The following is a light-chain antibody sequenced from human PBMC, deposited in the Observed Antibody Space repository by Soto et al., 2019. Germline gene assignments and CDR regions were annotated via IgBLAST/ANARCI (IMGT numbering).Light chain of an antibody. Sequence: DIQMTQSPSTLSASVGDRVTITCRASQSISSWLAWYQQKPGKAPKLLIYKASSLESGVPSRFSGSGSGTEFTPTISSLQPDDFGTYFCQQYNSYWTLGQGTKVAIK. V-gene: IGKV1-5*03. J-gene: IGKJ1*01. CDR3: QQYNSYWT. CDR2: KAS. CDR1: QSISSW.